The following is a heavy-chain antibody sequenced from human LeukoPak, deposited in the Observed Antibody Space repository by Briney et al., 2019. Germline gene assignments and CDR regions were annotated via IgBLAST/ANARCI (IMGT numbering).Heavy chain of an antibody. J-gene: IGHJ4*02. CDR1: GFTFSSYA. D-gene: IGHD3-10*01. V-gene: IGHV3-23*01. CDR3: AKDLWFGEYTYYFDY. Sequence: PGGSLRLSCAASGFTFSSYAMSWVRPAPGKGLEWVSAISGSGGSTYYADSVKGRFTISRDNSKNTLYLQMNSLRAEDTAVYYCAKDLWFGEYTYYFDYWGQGTLVTVSS. CDR2: ISGSGGST.